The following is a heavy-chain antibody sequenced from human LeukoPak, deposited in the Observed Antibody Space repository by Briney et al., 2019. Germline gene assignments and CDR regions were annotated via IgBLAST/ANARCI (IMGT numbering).Heavy chain of an antibody. Sequence: PGGSLRVSCAASGFTFSSYSMNWVRQAPGKGLEWVSSISSSSSYIYYADSVKGRFTISRDNAKNSLYLQMNRLRAEDTAVYYCARAVWEYDYDSSGYNRKIYYFDYWGQGTLVTVSS. D-gene: IGHD3-22*01. CDR3: ARAVWEYDYDSSGYNRKIYYFDY. CDR2: ISSSSSYI. J-gene: IGHJ4*02. V-gene: IGHV3-21*01. CDR1: GFTFSSYS.